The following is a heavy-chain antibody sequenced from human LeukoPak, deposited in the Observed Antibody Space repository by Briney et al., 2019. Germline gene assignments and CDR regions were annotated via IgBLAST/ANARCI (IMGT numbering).Heavy chain of an antibody. J-gene: IGHJ1*01. Sequence: SETLSLTCTVSGGSISSGGYYWSWIRQPPGKGLEWIGYIYHSGSTYYNPSLKSRVTISVDRSKNQFSLKLSSVTAADTAVYYCAREDIVVVQWGQGTLVTVSS. D-gene: IGHD2-2*01. CDR3: AREDIVVVQ. CDR1: GGSISSGGYY. CDR2: IYHSGST. V-gene: IGHV4-30-2*01.